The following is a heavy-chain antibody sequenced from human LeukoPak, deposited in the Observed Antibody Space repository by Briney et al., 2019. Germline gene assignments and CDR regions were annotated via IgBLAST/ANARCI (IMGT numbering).Heavy chain of an antibody. J-gene: IGHJ3*02. D-gene: IGHD6-6*01. CDR2: IIPILGIA. V-gene: IGHV1-69*04. CDR3: ASLTFDSSSSSVPDAFDI. CDR1: GGTFSSYA. Sequence: SVKVSCKASGGTFSSYAISWVRQVPGQGLEWMGRIIPILGIANYAQKFQGRVTITADKSTSTAYMELSSLRSEDTAVYYCASLTFDSSSSSVPDAFDIWGQGTMVTVSS.